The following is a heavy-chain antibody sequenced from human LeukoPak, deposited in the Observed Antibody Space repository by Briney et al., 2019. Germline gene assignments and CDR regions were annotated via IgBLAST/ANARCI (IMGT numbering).Heavy chain of an antibody. CDR3: AKVGSSGYRSNYFDY. D-gene: IGHD3-22*01. V-gene: IGHV3-23*01. CDR1: GFTFSSYE. J-gene: IGHJ4*02. Sequence: PGGSLRLSCAASGFTFSSYEMNWVRQAPGKGLEWVSGISGSGGSTYYADSVKGRFTISRDTSKNTLYLQMNSLRAEDTAVCYCAKVGSSGYRSNYFDYWGQGTLVTVSS. CDR2: ISGSGGST.